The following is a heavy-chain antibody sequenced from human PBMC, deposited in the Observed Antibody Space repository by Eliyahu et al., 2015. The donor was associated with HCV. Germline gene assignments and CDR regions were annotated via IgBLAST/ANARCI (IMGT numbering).Heavy chain of an antibody. CDR3: AKDREAFCVGDCQKGPLGEY. V-gene: IGHV3-23*01. CDR1: FSSFG. D-gene: IGHD2-21*01. Sequence: FSSFGMSWVRQAPGKGLEWVSSISASGTHPWVSSFSGSGDNTYYADSVKGRFTISRDSSKNTVYLQMNSLRAEDTAVYYCAKDREAFCVGDCQKGPLGEYWGQGTLVSVSS. J-gene: IGHJ4*02. CDR2: ISASGTHPWVSSFSGSGDNT.